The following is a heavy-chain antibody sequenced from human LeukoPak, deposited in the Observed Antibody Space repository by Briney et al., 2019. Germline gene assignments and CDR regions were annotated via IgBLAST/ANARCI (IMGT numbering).Heavy chain of an antibody. CDR1: GYTLTELS. CDR3: ARDPLRFLEWPGTFDP. D-gene: IGHD3-3*01. V-gene: IGHV1-24*01. Sequence: ASVKVSCKVSGYTLTELSMHWVRQAPGKGLEWMGGFDPEDGETIYAQKLQGRVTMTEDTSTDTAYMELRSLRSDDTAVYYCARDPLRFLEWPGTFDPWGQGTLVTVSS. J-gene: IGHJ5*02. CDR2: FDPEDGET.